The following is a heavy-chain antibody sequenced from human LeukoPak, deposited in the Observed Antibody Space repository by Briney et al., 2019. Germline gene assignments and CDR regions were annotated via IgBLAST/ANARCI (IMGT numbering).Heavy chain of an antibody. V-gene: IGHV3-30*02. D-gene: IGHD3-22*01. J-gene: IGHJ4*02. Sequence: PGGSLRLSCAASGFTFSSYGMHWVRQAPGKGLEWVAFIRYDGSNKYYADSVKGRFTISRDNSKNTLYLQMNSLRAEDTAVYYCAKEGDDYYDSSGYYYRLFDYWGQGTLVTVSS. CDR1: GFTFSSYG. CDR2: IRYDGSNK. CDR3: AKEGDDYYDSSGYYYRLFDY.